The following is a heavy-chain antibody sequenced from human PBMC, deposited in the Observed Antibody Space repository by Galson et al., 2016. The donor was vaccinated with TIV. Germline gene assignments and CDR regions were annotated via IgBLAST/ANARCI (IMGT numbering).Heavy chain of an antibody. CDR1: GFTFSSHA. V-gene: IGHV3-23*01. CDR3: AKGGYTRSSEAHAFHI. CDR2: ISGSGGVT. D-gene: IGHD6-25*01. Sequence: SLRLSCAASGFTFSSHAMSWVRQAPGKGLEWVSAISGSGGVTHYADSVKGRFTISRDNSKNKPHLQMNSRRAEDTAIYYCAKGGYTRSSEAHAFHIWGQGTMVTVSS. J-gene: IGHJ3*02.